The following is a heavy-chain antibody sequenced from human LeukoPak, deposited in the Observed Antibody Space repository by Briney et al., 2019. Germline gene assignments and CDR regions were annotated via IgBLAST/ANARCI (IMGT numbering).Heavy chain of an antibody. D-gene: IGHD3-10*01. CDR1: GGSFSAYDY. CDR2: FNHNGIT. V-gene: IGHV4-34*01. Sequence: PSETLSLTCGVYGGSFSAYDYWIWIRQPPGKGLEWIGEFNHNGITSYNPSLKSRVTIIDTSKNQFSLKLNSVTAADTAVYYCARGNRRLGYYGSGSRLPFDSWGQGTLVTVSS. J-gene: IGHJ4*02. CDR3: ARGNRRLGYYGSGSRLPFDS.